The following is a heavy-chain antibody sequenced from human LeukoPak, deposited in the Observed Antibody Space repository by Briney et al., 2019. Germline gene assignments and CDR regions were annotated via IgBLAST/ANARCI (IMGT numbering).Heavy chain of an antibody. CDR2: ISAYNGNT. Sequence: GASVTVSCKASVYTFTSYTISWVRQAPGQGLEWMGWISAYNGNTKYAQKFQGRATMTTDTSTSTAYMELRSLRPDDTAVYYCARRRDSTNNWFDPWGQGTLVTVSS. CDR1: VYTFTSYT. V-gene: IGHV1-18*01. CDR3: ARRRDSTNNWFDP. J-gene: IGHJ5*02. D-gene: IGHD1-1*01.